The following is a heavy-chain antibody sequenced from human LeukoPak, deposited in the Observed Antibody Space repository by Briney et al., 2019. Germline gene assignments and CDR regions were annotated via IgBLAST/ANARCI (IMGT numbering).Heavy chain of an antibody. J-gene: IGHJ4*02. CDR2: INPSGGST. Sequence: ASVKVSCKASGYTFTSYYMHWMRQAPGQGLEWMGIINPSGGSTSYAQKFQGRVTMTRDTSTSTVYMELSSLRSEDTAVYYCARQTGSGLFILPGGQGTLVTVSS. V-gene: IGHV1-46*01. CDR1: GYTFTSYY. D-gene: IGHD3/OR15-3a*01. CDR3: ARQTGSGLFILP.